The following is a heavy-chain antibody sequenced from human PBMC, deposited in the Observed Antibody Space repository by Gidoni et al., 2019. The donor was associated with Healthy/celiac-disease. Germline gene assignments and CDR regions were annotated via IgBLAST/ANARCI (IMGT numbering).Heavy chain of an antibody. J-gene: IGHJ4*02. CDR1: GYTLTSYY. CDR2: INPMCGRT. Sequence: QVQLVQSGAEVKKPGASVKVSCRAYGYTLTSYYIHWVRQAPVQGLEWMGIINPMCGRTSYAQKFQGRVTMTRETSTSTVYMELSSLRSDDTAVYYCASYDFWSGYSHWGQGTLVTVSS. V-gene: IGHV1-46*01. CDR3: ASYDFWSGYSH. D-gene: IGHD3-3*01.